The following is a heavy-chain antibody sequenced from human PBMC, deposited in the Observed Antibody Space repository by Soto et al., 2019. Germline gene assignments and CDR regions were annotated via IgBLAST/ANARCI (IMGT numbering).Heavy chain of an antibody. CDR2: ISGSGANT. D-gene: IGHD1-1*01. V-gene: IGHV3-20*01. J-gene: IGHJ2*01. Sequence: EVQLVESGGSVIRPGGSLRLSCEASGFAFDQYGMAWVRQVPGKGLEWVSGISGSGANTGYADSVKGRFTMSRDNAKNSLYLEMNNLEAEDTALYHCARKQNWQYWYFDLWGRGTLVTVSS. CDR1: GFAFDQYG. CDR3: ARKQNWQYWYFDL.